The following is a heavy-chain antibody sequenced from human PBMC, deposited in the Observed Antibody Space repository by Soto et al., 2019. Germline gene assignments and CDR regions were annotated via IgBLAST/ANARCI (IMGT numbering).Heavy chain of an antibody. CDR3: ARDPGGEAVADPLTRWRGYYYYMDV. D-gene: IGHD6-19*01. J-gene: IGHJ6*03. CDR1: GGSISSYY. Sequence: SETLSLTCTVSGGSISSYYWSWIRQPPGKGLEWIGYIYYSGSTNYNPSLKSRVTISVDTSKNQFSLKLSSVTAADTAVYYCARDPGGEAVADPLTRWRGYYYYMDVWGKGTTVTVSS. V-gene: IGHV4-59*01. CDR2: IYYSGST.